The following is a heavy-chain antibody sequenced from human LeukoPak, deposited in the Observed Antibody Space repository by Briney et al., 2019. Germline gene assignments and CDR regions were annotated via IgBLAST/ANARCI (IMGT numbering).Heavy chain of an antibody. CDR1: GVTFSSYW. Sequence: GGSLRLSCAASGVTFSSYWMSWVRQAPGKGLEWVSYISSSSSTIYYADSVKGRFTISRDNAKNSLYLQMNSLRAEDTAVYYCARDGADTIAAAGTCDYWGQGTLVTVSS. J-gene: IGHJ4*02. CDR2: ISSSSSTI. V-gene: IGHV3-48*04. D-gene: IGHD6-13*01. CDR3: ARDGADTIAAAGTCDY.